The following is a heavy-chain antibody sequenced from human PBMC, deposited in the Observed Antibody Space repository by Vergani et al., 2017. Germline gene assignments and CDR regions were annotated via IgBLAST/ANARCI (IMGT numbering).Heavy chain of an antibody. CDR2: IYYSGST. Sequence: QVQLQESGPGLVKPSETLSLTCTVSGGSISSHYWSWIRQPPGKGLEWIGYIYYSGSTNYNPSLKSRVTISVDTSKNQFSLKLSSVTAADTAVYYCAKVAIITMIVVVKNWYFDLWGRGTLVTVSS. D-gene: IGHD3-22*01. CDR1: GGSISSHY. V-gene: IGHV4-59*11. J-gene: IGHJ2*01. CDR3: AKVAIITMIVVVKNWYFDL.